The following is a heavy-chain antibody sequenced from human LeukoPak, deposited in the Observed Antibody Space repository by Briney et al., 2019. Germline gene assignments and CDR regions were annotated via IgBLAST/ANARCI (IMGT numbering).Heavy chain of an antibody. CDR3: AKGIAGTGKPYYFDY. CDR1: GFNFDDYA. Sequence: PGGSLRLSCTASGFNFDDYAMPWVRQAPGKGLEWVSSISWNSDSVGYADSVKGRFNTSRDNAKNSLYLQMNSLRAEDTALYYCAKGIAGTGKPYYFDYWGQGTLVIVSS. J-gene: IGHJ4*02. D-gene: IGHD2-8*02. CDR2: ISWNSDSV. V-gene: IGHV3-9*01.